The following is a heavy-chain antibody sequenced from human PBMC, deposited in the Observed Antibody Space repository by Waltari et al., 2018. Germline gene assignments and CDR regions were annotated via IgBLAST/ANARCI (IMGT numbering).Heavy chain of an antibody. Sequence: QVQLVESGGGVVQPGRSLRLSCAASGFTFSSYGMHWVRQAPGKGLEWVAVISYDGSNKYYADSVKGRFTISRDNSKNTLYLQMNSLRAEDTAVYYCAKDAYDIPIWGQGTMVTVSS. D-gene: IGHD3-9*01. V-gene: IGHV3-30*18. J-gene: IGHJ3*02. CDR1: GFTFSSYG. CDR2: ISYDGSNK. CDR3: AKDAYDIPI.